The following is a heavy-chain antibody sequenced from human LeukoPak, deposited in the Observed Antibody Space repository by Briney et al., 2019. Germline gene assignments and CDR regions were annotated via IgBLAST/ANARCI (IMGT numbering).Heavy chain of an antibody. CDR2: INHSGST. Sequence: PSETLSLTCTVSGGSISSSSYYWGWIRQPPGKGLEWIGEINHSGSTNYNPSLKSRVTISVDTSKNQFSLKLSSVTAADTAVYYCARGLTIGVTYFDYWGQGTLVTVSS. CDR1: GGSISSSSYY. CDR3: ARGLTIGVTYFDY. J-gene: IGHJ4*02. D-gene: IGHD3-22*01. V-gene: IGHV4-39*07.